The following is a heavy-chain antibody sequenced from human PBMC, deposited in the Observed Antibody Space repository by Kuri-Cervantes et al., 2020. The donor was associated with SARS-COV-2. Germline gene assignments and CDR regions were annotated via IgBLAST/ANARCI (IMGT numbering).Heavy chain of an antibody. Sequence: SGPTLVKPTQTLTLTCTFSGFSLSTSGMCVSWIRQPPGKALEWLARIDWDDDKYYSTSLKTRLTISKDTSKNQVVLTMTNLDPVGTATYYCARMRTGTAMGGWFDPWGQGTLVTVSS. V-gene: IGHV2-70*11. CDR3: ARMRTGTAMGGWFDP. D-gene: IGHD1-7*01. CDR2: IDWDDDK. J-gene: IGHJ5*02. CDR1: GFSLSTSGMC.